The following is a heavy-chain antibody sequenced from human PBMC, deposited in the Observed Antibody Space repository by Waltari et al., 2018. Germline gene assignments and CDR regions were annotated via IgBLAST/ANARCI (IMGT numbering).Heavy chain of an antibody. D-gene: IGHD1-26*01. V-gene: IGHV3-23*01. Sequence: EVQLLESGGGLVQPGGSLRLSCAASGFTFSNYAMSWVRQAPGKGLEWGSVMSGSTGSTYYADSVKGRFTISRDNSKNTLYLQMNSLRAEDTAVFYCAKGISGTNSGIDFWGQGNLVTVSS. CDR3: AKGISGTNSGIDF. J-gene: IGHJ4*02. CDR2: MSGSTGST. CDR1: GFTFSNYA.